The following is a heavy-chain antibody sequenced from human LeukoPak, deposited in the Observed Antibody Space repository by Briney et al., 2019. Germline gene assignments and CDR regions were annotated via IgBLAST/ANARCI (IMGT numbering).Heavy chain of an antibody. Sequence: SETLSLTCAVSGYSISSGYYWGWIRQPPGKGLEWIGSIYHSGSTYYNPSLESRVTISVDTSKNQFSLKLSSVTAADTAVYYCATIAAAVHYFDYWGQGTLVTVSS. V-gene: IGHV4-38-2*01. J-gene: IGHJ4*02. CDR1: GYSISSGYY. CDR2: IYHSGST. D-gene: IGHD6-13*01. CDR3: ATIAAAVHYFDY.